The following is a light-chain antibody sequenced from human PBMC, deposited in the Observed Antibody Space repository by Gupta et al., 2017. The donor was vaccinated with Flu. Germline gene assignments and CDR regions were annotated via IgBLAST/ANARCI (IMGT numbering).Light chain of an antibody. CDR2: LGS. CDR3: MQALQTPLT. J-gene: IGKJ4*01. V-gene: IGKV2-28*01. Sequence: DIVMTQSPLSLPVTPGEPASISCRSSQSLLHSPGFNSLDWYLQKPGQSPQLLIYLGSNRASGVPERFSGSGSGTDFTLKISRVEPEDVGVYYCMQALQTPLTFGGGTKVEIK. CDR1: QSLLHSPGFNS.